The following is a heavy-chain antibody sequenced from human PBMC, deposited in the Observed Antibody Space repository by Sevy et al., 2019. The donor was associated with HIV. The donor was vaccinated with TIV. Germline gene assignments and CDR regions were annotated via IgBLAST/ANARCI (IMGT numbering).Heavy chain of an antibody. CDR3: AKDWAGPVGRYFDY. CDR2: IRYDGSDK. Sequence: GGSLRLSCTASGFTFSNFGMHWVRQVPGKGLEWVTFIRYDGSDKYYAASVKGRFTISRDDSKNTLYLQMDSLRAEDTAIYYCAKDWAGPVGRYFDYWGQGTLVTVSS. D-gene: IGHD1-26*01. CDR1: GFTFSNFG. J-gene: IGHJ4*02. V-gene: IGHV3-30*02.